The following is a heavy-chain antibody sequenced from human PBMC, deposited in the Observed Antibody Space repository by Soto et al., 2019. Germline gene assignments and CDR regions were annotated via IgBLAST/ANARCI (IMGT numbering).Heavy chain of an antibody. Sequence: SETLSLTCTVSGGSISSGGYYWSWIRQHPGKGLEWIGYIYYSGSTYYNPSLKSRVTISVDTSKNQFSLKLSSVTAADTAVYYCARDRTRTFDYWGQGTLVTVSS. CDR1: GGSISSGGYY. V-gene: IGHV4-31*03. D-gene: IGHD2-2*01. CDR2: IYYSGST. J-gene: IGHJ4*02. CDR3: ARDRTRTFDY.